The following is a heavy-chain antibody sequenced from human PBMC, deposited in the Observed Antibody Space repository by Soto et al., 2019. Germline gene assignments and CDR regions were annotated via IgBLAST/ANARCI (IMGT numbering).Heavy chain of an antibody. CDR3: AREESNYDFWSGYYNPNWFDP. D-gene: IGHD3-3*01. V-gene: IGHV1-18*01. Sequence: QVQLVQSGAEVKKPGASVKVSCKASGYTFTSYGISWVRQAPGQGLEWMGWISAYNGNTNYAQKLQGIVTRTTDTSASTAYMELRSLRSADTAVYYCAREESNYDFWSGYYNPNWFDPWGQGTLVTVSS. J-gene: IGHJ5*02. CDR1: GYTFTSYG. CDR2: ISAYNGNT.